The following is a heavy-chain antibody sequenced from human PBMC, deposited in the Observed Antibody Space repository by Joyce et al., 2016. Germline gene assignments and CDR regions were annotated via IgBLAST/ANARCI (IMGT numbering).Heavy chain of an antibody. V-gene: IGHV4-39*01. Sequence: QLQLKESGPGLVKPSETLSLSCTVSGGSINSESYYWGWVRQSSVKVLEWIGSMSARGTTYYNPPLRSRVTMSVDTSENQFSLRLSSVASTDTATYYCARHLGGSYHFDYWGPGALVTVSS. CDR3: ARHLGGSYHFDY. CDR2: MSARGTT. CDR1: GGSINSESYY. J-gene: IGHJ4*02. D-gene: IGHD3-16*02.